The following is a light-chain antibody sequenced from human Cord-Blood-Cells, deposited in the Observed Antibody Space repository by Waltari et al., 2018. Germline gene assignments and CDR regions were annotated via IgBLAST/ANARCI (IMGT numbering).Light chain of an antibody. CDR1: QSISSY. V-gene: IGKV1-39*01. Sequence: DIQMTQSPSSLSASVGERVTITCRASQSISSYLNWYQQKPGKAPKLLIYAASSLQSGVPSRFSGSGSGTDFTLTISSLQPEDFATYDCQQSYSTPLTFGGGTKVEIK. J-gene: IGKJ4*01. CDR2: AAS. CDR3: QQSYSTPLT.